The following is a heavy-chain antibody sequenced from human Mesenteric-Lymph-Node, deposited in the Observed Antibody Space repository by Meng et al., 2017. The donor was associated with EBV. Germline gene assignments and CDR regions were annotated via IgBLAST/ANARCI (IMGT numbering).Heavy chain of an antibody. V-gene: IGHV4-4*02. Sequence: VQLTWSGPVLVEPSGTLSLHCGAAGDSVTSSNWWSWVRQPQGKGLEWIGEMSHSGSSNYNPSLNNRVTMSVDKSKNRVFLQLSSVTAADTAMYYCARILVGENSGYFLDYWGQGIVVTVSS. J-gene: IGHJ4*02. CDR2: MSHSGSS. CDR3: ARILVGENSGYFLDY. D-gene: IGHD3-22*01. CDR1: GDSVTSSNW.